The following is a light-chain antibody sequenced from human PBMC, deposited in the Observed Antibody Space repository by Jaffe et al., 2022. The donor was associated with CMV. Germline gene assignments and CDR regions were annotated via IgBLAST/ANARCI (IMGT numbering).Light chain of an antibody. V-gene: IGLV3-19*01. CDR2: GRT. CDR1: SLRTYY. J-gene: IGLJ2*01. Sequence: SSELTQDPAVSVALGQTVRITCQGDSLRTYYASWYQQRPGQAPVLVFYGRTNRPSGIPDRFSGSSSGNTASLTITGAQAEDEADYYCNSRDSSGNHVLFGGGTKLTVL. CDR3: NSRDSSGNHVL.